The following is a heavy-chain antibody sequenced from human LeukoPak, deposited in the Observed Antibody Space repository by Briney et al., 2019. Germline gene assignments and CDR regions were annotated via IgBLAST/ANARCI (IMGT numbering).Heavy chain of an antibody. J-gene: IGHJ4*02. CDR3: VFPLSFGAALDY. V-gene: IGHV1-24*01. CDR2: FDPEDGET. CDR1: GYTLTELS. D-gene: IGHD3-10*01. Sequence: SVKVSCKVSGYTLTELSMHWVRQAPGKGLEWTGGFDPEDGETIYAQKFQGRVTMTEDTSTDTAYMELSSLRSEDTAVYYCVFPLSFGAALDYWGQGTLVTVSS.